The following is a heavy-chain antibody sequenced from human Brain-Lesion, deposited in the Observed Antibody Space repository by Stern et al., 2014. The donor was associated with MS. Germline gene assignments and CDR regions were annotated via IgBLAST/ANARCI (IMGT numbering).Heavy chain of an antibody. CDR3: ARDQRGITIFGVVTDYYYLGMDV. CDR2: INPNTGGT. J-gene: IGHJ6*02. Sequence: QMQLVQSGAEVKKPGASVKVSCKTSGYIFTGYYIQWVRQAPGQGLEWMARINPNTGGTKYAQKFQGRVTMSRDTSISTAYVELSSLTSDDTAVYYCARDQRGITIFGVVTDYYYLGMDVWGQGTTVTVYS. D-gene: IGHD3-3*01. V-gene: IGHV1-2*06. CDR1: GYIFTGYY.